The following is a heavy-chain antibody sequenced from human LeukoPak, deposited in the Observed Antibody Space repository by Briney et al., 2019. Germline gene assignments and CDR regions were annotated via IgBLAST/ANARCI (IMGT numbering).Heavy chain of an antibody. V-gene: IGHV3-23*01. CDR1: GFTFSSYA. Sequence: GGSLRLSCAASGFTFSSYAMSWVRQAPGKGLEWVSAVSGSGGSTYYADSVKGRFTISRDNSKDTLYLQMNSLRAEDTAVYYCAKDREYDFWSGYYPMAYWGQGTLVTVSS. J-gene: IGHJ4*02. CDR2: VSGSGGST. D-gene: IGHD3-3*01. CDR3: AKDREYDFWSGYYPMAY.